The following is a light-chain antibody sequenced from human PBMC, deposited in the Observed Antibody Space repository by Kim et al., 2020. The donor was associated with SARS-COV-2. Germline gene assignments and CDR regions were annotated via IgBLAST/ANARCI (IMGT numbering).Light chain of an antibody. CDR3: QHYGTYSRT. CDR1: QSIGSW. J-gene: IGKJ1*01. CDR2: DAS. Sequence: APVGERVTITCRASQSIGSWLAWYQQKPGKAPNLLIYDASALESGVPSRFSGSGSGTEFTLTISSLQPDDFATYYCQHYGTYSRTFGQGPKVDIK. V-gene: IGKV1-5*01.